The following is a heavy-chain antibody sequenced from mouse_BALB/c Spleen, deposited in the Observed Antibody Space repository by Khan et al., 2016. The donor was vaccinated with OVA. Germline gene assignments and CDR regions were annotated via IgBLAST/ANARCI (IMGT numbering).Heavy chain of an antibody. J-gene: IGHJ2*01. CDR2: ISYSGST. D-gene: IGHD1-1*01. Sequence: EVQLQESGPGLVKPSQSLSLTCTVTGYSFTNNYAWNWIRQFPGNKLEWMGYISYSGSTNYNPSLKSRISITRDSSKNQFFLLLNFVTAEDTATYCCGSENYYGYYLDYWGQGTTLTVSS. V-gene: IGHV3-2*02. CDR1: GYSFTNNYA. CDR3: GSENYYGYYLDY.